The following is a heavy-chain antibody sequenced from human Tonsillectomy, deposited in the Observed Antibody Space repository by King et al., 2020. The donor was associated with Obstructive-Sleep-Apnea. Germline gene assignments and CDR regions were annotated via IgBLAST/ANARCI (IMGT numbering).Heavy chain of an antibody. CDR3: ARSGSYTPFDY. V-gene: IGHV3-11*01. D-gene: IGHD1-26*01. CDR1: GFSFSDYY. J-gene: IGHJ4*02. Sequence: VQLVESGGGLVKPGGSLRLSCAVSGFSFSDYYMSWIRQAPGKALEWGSYISGNGITIYYADSVKGRFTISRDSAKKYLYLQMNGLRAEDTALYYCARSGSYTPFDYWGQGILVTVSS. CDR2: ISGNGITI.